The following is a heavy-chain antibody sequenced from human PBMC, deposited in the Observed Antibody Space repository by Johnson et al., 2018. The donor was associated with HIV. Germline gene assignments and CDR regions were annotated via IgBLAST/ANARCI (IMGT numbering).Heavy chain of an antibody. Sequence: QVHMVESGGDVVQPGRSLRLSCAASGFTFSSYAMHWVRQAPGKGLEWVAVISYDGSNKYYADSVKGRFTISRDNSKNTLYLQMNSLRAEDTAVYYCARDEPYNLNAFDIWGQGTMVTVSS. CDR1: GFTFSSYA. V-gene: IGHV3-30-3*01. CDR3: ARDEPYNLNAFDI. J-gene: IGHJ3*02. D-gene: IGHD5-24*01. CDR2: ISYDGSNK.